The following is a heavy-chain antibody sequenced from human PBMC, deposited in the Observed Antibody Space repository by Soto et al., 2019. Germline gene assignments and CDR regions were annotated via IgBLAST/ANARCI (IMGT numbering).Heavy chain of an antibody. CDR3: VKDPRLELRNVDS. V-gene: IGHV3-23*01. CDR2: IGGNGGPT. Sequence: GGSMRLSCAVSGITSGSYAMMWVRQAPGKGLEWVSTIGGNGGPTYYADSVKGRFTISRDNSKNIVFLQMNSLRAEDTAVYFCVKDPRLELRNVDSWGQGTLVTVSS. CDR1: GITSGSYA. J-gene: IGHJ5*01. D-gene: IGHD1-7*01.